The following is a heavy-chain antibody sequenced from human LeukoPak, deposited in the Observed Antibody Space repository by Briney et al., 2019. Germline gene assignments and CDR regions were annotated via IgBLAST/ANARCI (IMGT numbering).Heavy chain of an antibody. V-gene: IGHV4-59*08. D-gene: IGHD2-15*01. Sequence: SETLSLPCTVSGGSINNYYRSWIRQPPPGGLEWIGYVYYNGLTRYNPSLNSRVTISVDSSKNQFSLKVNSVTAADTAIYYCARYCNDGTCFSKALDYWGQGTLATVSS. CDR1: GGSINNYY. CDR2: VYYNGLT. CDR3: ARYCNDGTCFSKALDY. J-gene: IGHJ4*02.